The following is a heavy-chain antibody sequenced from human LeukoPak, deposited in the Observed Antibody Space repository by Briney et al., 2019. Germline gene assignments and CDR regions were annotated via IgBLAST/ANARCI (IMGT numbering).Heavy chain of an antibody. J-gene: IGHJ4*02. V-gene: IGHV3-23*01. CDR2: ISGGGISI. D-gene: IGHD2-2*01. Sequence: QTGRSLRLSCAASGFTFKNYAMSWVRQAPGKGLEWVSAISGGGISIYIADSVQSRFTISRDNSKSTVYLQMNSLRAEDTAIYYCAEDSWKTVPAASEYWGQGTLVTVSS. CDR1: GFTFKNYA. CDR3: AEDSWKTVPAASEY.